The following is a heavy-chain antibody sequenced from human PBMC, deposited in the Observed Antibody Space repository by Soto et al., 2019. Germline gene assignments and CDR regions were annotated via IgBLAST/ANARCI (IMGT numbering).Heavy chain of an antibody. D-gene: IGHD2-15*01. V-gene: IGHV3-23*01. Sequence: GGSLRLSCAASGFTFSSYAMSWVRQAPGKGLEWVSAISGSGGSTYYADSVKGRFTISRDNSKNTLYLQMNSLRAEDTAVYYCRGSGGSPIDAFDIWGQGTMVTVSS. CDR3: RGSGGSPIDAFDI. CDR1: GFTFSSYA. CDR2: ISGSGGST. J-gene: IGHJ3*02.